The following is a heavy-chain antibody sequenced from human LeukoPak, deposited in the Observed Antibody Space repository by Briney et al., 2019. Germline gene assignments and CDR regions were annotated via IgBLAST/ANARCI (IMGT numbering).Heavy chain of an antibody. CDR1: GDSISSYY. V-gene: IGHV4-59*01. CDR2: IYYGGGT. J-gene: IGHJ5*01. D-gene: IGHD4-17*01. Sequence: SETLSLTCNVSGDSISSYYWNWIRQPAGKGLEWIGYIYYGGGTNYNPSFESRITISVDTSKNRISLNLTSVTASDTAIYYCARERGDYDSDNWFDSWGQGTLVTVSS. CDR3: ARERGDYDSDNWFDS.